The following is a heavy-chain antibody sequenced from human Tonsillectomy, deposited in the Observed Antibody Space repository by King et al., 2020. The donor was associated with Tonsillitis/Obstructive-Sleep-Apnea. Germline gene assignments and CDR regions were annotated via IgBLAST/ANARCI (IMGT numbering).Heavy chain of an antibody. V-gene: IGHV5-10-1*01. CDR3: ARRVYGDYGGTSDY. CDR2: IDPSDSYT. CDR1: GYSFTSYW. J-gene: IGHJ4*02. Sequence: QLVQSGAEVKKPGESLRSSCKGSGYSFTSYWISWVSQMPGKGLEGMGRIDPSDSYTNYSPSFQGHVTIPADKSISTAYLQWSSLKASDTARYYCARRVYGDYGGTSDYWGQGTLVTVSS. D-gene: IGHD4-17*01.